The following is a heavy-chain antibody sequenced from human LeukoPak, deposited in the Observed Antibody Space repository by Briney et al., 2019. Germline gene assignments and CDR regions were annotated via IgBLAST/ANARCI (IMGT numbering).Heavy chain of an antibody. V-gene: IGHV4-34*01. J-gene: IGHJ4*02. Sequence: SETLSLTCAVYGGSFSGYYWSRIRQPPGKGLEWIGEINHSGSTNYNPSLKSRVTISVDTSKNQFSLKLSSVTAADTAVYYCARGRGLLWFGELLDYWGQGTLVTVSS. CDR3: ARGRGLLWFGELLDY. CDR2: INHSGST. D-gene: IGHD3-10*01. CDR1: GGSFSGYY.